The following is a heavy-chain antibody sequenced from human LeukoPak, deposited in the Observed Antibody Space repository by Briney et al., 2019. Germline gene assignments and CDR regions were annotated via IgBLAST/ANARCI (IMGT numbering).Heavy chain of an antibody. J-gene: IGHJ4*02. CDR1: GFTFSSYG. V-gene: IGHV3-30*18. Sequence: PGGSLRLSCAASGFTFSSYGMHWVRQAPGKGLEWVAVISYDGSNKYYADSVKGRFTISRDNSKNTLYLQMNSLRAEDTAVYYCAKGYYGGKLFDYWGQGTLVTVSS. CDR3: AKGYYGGKLFDY. D-gene: IGHD4-23*01. CDR2: ISYDGSNK.